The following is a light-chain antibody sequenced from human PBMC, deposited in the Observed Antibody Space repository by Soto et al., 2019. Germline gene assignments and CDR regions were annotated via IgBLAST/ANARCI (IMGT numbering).Light chain of an antibody. CDR1: SSDVGGYNY. J-gene: IGLJ1*01. V-gene: IGLV2-14*01. CDR2: EVS. Sequence: QSALTQPASVSGSPGQSLTISCTGTSSDVGGYNYVSWYQQHPGKAPRLIIYEVSNRPSGVSNRFSGSKSGNTASLTISGLQAEDEAHYYCSSYTSSSSSVFGTGTKVTVL. CDR3: SSYTSSSSSV.